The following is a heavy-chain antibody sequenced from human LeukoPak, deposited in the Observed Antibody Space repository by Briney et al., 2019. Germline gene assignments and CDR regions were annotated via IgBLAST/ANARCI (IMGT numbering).Heavy chain of an antibody. D-gene: IGHD3-3*01. V-gene: IGHV3-53*01. CDR2: IYSGGST. CDR1: GFTVSSNY. Sequence: GGSLRLSCAASGFTVSSNYMSWVRQAPGKGLEWVSVIYSGGSTYYADSVKGRFTISRDNSKNTLYLQMNSLRAEDTAVYYCASGDYDFWSGYPYYFDYWGQGTLVTVSS. J-gene: IGHJ4*02. CDR3: ASGDYDFWSGYPYYFDY.